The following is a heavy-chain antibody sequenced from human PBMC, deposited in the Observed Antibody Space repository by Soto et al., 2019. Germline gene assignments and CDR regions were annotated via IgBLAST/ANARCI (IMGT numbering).Heavy chain of an antibody. J-gene: IGHJ4*02. CDR3: TRSLGGSSYFVSDH. CDR1: GFTFSGYG. CDR2: IANDVSDQ. D-gene: IGHD2-15*01. V-gene: IGHV3-30*03. Sequence: HVQLVESGGGVVQPGRSLRLSCAASGFTFSGYGMQWVRQAPGKGLEWVAVIANDVSDQFYADSVKGRFTISRDNSKNTLYLEMNSLSAEDTAMYYCTRSLGGSSYFVSDHWGQGTLVTVSS.